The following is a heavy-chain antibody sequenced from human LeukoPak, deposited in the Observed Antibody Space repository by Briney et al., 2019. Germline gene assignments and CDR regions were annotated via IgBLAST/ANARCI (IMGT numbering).Heavy chain of an antibody. J-gene: IGHJ4*02. V-gene: IGHV3-53*05. CDR2: IYSGGST. CDR3: AKGYCSSTSCYTDDY. CDR1: GFTVSSNY. Sequence: PGGSLRLSCAASGFTVSSNYMSWVRQAPGKGLEWVSVIYSGGSTYYADSVKGRFTISRDNSKNTLYLQMNSLRAEDTAVYYCAKGYCSSTSCYTDDYWGQGTLVTVSS. D-gene: IGHD2-2*02.